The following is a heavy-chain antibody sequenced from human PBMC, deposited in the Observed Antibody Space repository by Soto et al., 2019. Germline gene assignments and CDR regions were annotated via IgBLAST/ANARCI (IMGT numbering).Heavy chain of an antibody. D-gene: IGHD3-10*01. J-gene: IGHJ6*02. V-gene: IGHV4-31*03. CDR1: GGSISSGGYY. CDR2: IYYSGST. Sequence: SETLSLTCTVSGGSISSGGYYWSWIRQHPGKGLEWIGYIYYSGSTYYNPSLKSRVTISVDTSKNQLSLKLSSVTAADTAVYYCARDFNSLVRRVPPHYGMEFWGQGITVTVSS. CDR3: ARDFNSLVRRVPPHYGMEF.